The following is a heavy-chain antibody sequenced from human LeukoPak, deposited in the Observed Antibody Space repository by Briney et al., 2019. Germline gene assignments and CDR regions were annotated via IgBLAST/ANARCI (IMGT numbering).Heavy chain of an antibody. J-gene: IGHJ4*02. CDR1: GVSISTGGYS. CDR3: ARGCSGDSCHHPYFDH. V-gene: IGHV4-30-2*01. CDR2: IYHSGST. Sequence: SETLSLTCAVSGVSISTGGYSWNWIRQPPGQGLEWIGYIYHSGSTDYNPSLKSRVTISVDKFKNQFSLNLSSVTAADTAVYFCARGCSGDSCHHPYFDHWGQGTLVTVSS. D-gene: IGHD2-15*01.